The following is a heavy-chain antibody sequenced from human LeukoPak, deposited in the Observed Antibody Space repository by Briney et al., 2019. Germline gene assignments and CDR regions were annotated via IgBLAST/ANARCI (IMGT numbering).Heavy chain of an antibody. CDR2: IYYSGST. CDR3: ARGLSQRSPNYQLLLDAFDI. Sequence: SETLSLTCAVSGGSISSSSYYWGWIRQPPGKGLEWIGSIYYSGSTYYNPSLKSRVTISVDTSKNQFSLKLSSVTAADTAVYYCARGLSQRSPNYQLLLDAFDIWGQGTMVTVSS. CDR1: GGSISSSSYY. V-gene: IGHV4-39*01. J-gene: IGHJ3*02. D-gene: IGHD2-2*01.